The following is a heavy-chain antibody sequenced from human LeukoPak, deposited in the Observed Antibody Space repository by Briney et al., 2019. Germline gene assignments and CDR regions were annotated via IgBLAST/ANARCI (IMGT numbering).Heavy chain of an antibody. J-gene: IGHJ4*02. CDR2: IYHSGST. CDR3: ARVAIFGVVYPLYYFDY. CDR1: GGSISSDNW. V-gene: IGHV4-4*02. D-gene: IGHD3-3*01. Sequence: SETLSLTCAVSGGSISSDNWWSWVRQPPGKGLEGIGEIYHSGSTYYNPSLKSRVTISVDTSKNQFSLKLSSVTAADTAVYYCARVAIFGVVYPLYYFDYWGQGTLVTVSS.